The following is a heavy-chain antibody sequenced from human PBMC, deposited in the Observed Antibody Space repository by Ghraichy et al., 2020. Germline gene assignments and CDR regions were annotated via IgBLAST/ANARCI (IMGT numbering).Heavy chain of an antibody. CDR3: VSHYCSGGSCYSLGMDV. CDR1: GGTFSSYA. Sequence: SVKVSCKASGGTFSSYAISWVRQAPGQGLEWMGGIIPIFGTANYAQKFQGRVTITADESTSTAYMELSSLRSEDTAVYYCVSHYCSGGSCYSLGMDVWGQGTTVTVSS. V-gene: IGHV1-69*13. CDR2: IIPIFGTA. D-gene: IGHD2-15*01. J-gene: IGHJ6*02.